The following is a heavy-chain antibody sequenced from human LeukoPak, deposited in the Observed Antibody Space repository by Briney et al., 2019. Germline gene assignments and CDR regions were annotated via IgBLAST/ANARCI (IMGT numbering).Heavy chain of an antibody. V-gene: IGHV1-69*05. D-gene: IGHD3-22*01. J-gene: IGHJ4*02. Sequence: ASVKVSCKASGGTFSSYAISWVRQAPGQGLEWMGGIIPIFGTANYAQKFQGRVTITRDTSASTAYMELSSLRSEDTAVYYCARDLGYYDSRPGGYWGQGTLVTVSS. CDR1: GGTFSSYA. CDR2: IIPIFGTA. CDR3: ARDLGYYDSRPGGY.